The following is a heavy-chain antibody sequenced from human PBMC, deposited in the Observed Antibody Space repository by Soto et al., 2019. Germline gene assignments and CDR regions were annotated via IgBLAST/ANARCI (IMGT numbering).Heavy chain of an antibody. CDR2: IKSYANGGTT. V-gene: IGHV3-15*01. Sequence: TGGSLRLSCAASGFTFSYAWMNWARQAPGKGLEWVGRIKSYANGGTTDYAAPVKGRFTISRDDSRNTVYLQMNSLITEDTAVYYCSTNWATSRDWGQGTLVTVSS. J-gene: IGHJ4*02. CDR1: GFTFSYAW. CDR3: STNWATSRD. D-gene: IGHD3-10*01.